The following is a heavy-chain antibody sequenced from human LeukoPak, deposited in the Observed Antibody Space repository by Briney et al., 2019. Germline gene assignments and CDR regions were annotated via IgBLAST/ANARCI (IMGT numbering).Heavy chain of an antibody. CDR1: GFTFSDYY. CDR2: ISSSGSTI. CDR3: ARDRGHDYGDYMDY. V-gene: IGHV3-11*01. D-gene: IGHD4-17*01. J-gene: IGHJ4*02. Sequence: PGGSLRLSCAASGFTFSDYYMSWIRQAPGKGLEWVLYISSSGSTIYYADSVKGRFTISRDNAKHSLYLQMNSLRAEDTAVYYCARDRGHDYGDYMDYWGQGTLVTVSS.